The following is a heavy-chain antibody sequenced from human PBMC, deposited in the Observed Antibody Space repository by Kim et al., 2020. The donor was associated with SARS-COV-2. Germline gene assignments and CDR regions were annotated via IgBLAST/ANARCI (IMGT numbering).Heavy chain of an antibody. CDR1: VFTFSSYG. CDR3: AKDREHYGGNSVRGMDV. V-gene: IGHV3-30*18. J-gene: IGHJ6*02. CDR2: ISYDGSNK. Sequence: GGSLRLSCAASVFTFSSYGMHWVRQAPGKGLEWVAVISYDGSNKYYADSVKGRFTISRDNSKNTLYLQMNSLRAEDTAVYYCAKDREHYGGNSVRGMDVWGQGTTVTVSS. D-gene: IGHD4-17*01.